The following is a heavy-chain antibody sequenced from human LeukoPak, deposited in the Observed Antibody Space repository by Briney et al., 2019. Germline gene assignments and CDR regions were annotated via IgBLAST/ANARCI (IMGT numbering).Heavy chain of an antibody. J-gene: IGHJ4*02. D-gene: IGHD3-9*01. Sequence: SETLSLTCTVSGGSISSGNYYWIWIRQPAGKGLEWIGRIHYSGTANYNPSLKSRVSISVDTSKNQFSLKRNSVTAADTAVYYCARDSYDFLTGYPRGNDYWGQGTLVTVSS. V-gene: IGHV4-61*02. CDR3: ARDSYDFLTGYPRGNDY. CDR1: GGSISSGNYY. CDR2: IHYSGTA.